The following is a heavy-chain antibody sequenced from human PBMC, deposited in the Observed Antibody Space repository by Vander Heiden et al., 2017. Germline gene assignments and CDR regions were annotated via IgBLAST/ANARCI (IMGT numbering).Heavy chain of an antibody. CDR3: ARRSGGANLDF. V-gene: IGHV5-51*01. D-gene: IGHD3-16*01. Sequence: EVQLVQSGTEIKKSGESLKISCKGSGYKFTNSWLGWVRQKPGKGLEWIGMIYPYDSDTKYSPSFQGQVTISVDKSISTAYLQWGSLKASDTAIYYCARRSGGANLDFWGQGTLVTVSS. J-gene: IGHJ4*02. CDR1: GYKFTNSW. CDR2: IYPYDSDT.